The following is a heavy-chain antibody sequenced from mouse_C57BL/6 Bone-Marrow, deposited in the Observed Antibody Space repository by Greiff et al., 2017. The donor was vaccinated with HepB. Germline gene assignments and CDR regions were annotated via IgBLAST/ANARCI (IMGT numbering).Heavy chain of an antibody. V-gene: IGHV6-6*01. Sequence: EVHLVESGGGLVQPGGSMKLSCAASGFTFSDAWMDWVRQSPEKGLEWVAEIRNKANNHATYYAESVKGRFTISRDDSKSSVYLQMNSLRAEDTGIYYCTREDLFYAMDYCGQGASVTASS. CDR1: GFTFSDAW. J-gene: IGHJ4*01. CDR3: TREDLFYAMDY. CDR2: IRNKANNHAT.